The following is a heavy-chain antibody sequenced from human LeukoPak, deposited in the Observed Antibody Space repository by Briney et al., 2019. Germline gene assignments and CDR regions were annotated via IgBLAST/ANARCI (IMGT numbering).Heavy chain of an antibody. CDR3: ARAQDYCSGSTCYGYFQY. CDR1: GFTVSSNY. J-gene: IGHJ1*01. CDR2: TYSGGST. V-gene: IGHV3-53*01. Sequence: PGGSLRLSCAASGFTVSSNYMSWVRQAPGKGLEWVSATYSGGSTYYADSVKGRFTISSDNSKNPLYLQVNSPKAEYTAIYYCARAQDYCSGSTCYGYFQYWGQGTLVTVSS. D-gene: IGHD2-15*01.